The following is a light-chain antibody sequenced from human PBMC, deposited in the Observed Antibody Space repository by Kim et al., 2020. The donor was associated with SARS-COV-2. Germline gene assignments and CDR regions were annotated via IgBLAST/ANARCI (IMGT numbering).Light chain of an antibody. CDR2: GAS. CDR1: QNVRSNY. J-gene: IGKJ1*01. Sequence: SPGERATLSCRASQNVRSNYLAWYQQKTGQAPRLLIYGASSRATGIPDRFSGSGSGTDFTLTISRLEPEDFAVYYCQKYGSSPWTFGQGTKVDIK. CDR3: QKYGSSPWT. V-gene: IGKV3-20*01.